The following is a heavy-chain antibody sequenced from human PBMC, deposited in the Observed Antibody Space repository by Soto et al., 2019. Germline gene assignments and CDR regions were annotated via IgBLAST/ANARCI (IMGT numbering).Heavy chain of an antibody. CDR2: IYYSGST. CDR3: ARLIVYYGSGSYSYGMDV. D-gene: IGHD3-10*01. CDR1: GGSISSSSYY. J-gene: IGHJ6*02. V-gene: IGHV4-39*01. Sequence: SETLSLTCTVSGGSISSSSYYWGWIRQPPGKGLEWIGSIYYSGSTYYNPSLKSRVTISVDTSKNQFSLKLSSVTAADTAVYYCARLIVYYGSGSYSYGMDVWGQGTTVTVSS.